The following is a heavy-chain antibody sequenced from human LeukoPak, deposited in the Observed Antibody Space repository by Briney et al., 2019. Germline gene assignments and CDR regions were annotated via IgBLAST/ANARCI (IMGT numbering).Heavy chain of an antibody. Sequence: SQTLSLTCTVSGGSISSGSYYWNWIRQPAGKGLEWIGRIYTSGSTNYNPSLKSRVTISVDTSKNQFSLKLSSVTAADTAVYYCASGDYYDSSWGFDYWGQGTLVTVSS. D-gene: IGHD3-22*01. CDR1: GGSISSGSYY. CDR2: IYTSGST. CDR3: ASGDYYDSSWGFDY. V-gene: IGHV4-61*02. J-gene: IGHJ4*02.